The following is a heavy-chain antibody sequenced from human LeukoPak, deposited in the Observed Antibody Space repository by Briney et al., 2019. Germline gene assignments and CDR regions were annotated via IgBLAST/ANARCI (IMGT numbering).Heavy chain of an antibody. V-gene: IGHV3-30*18. J-gene: IGHJ4*02. CDR2: ISNDGSNE. D-gene: IGHD2-15*01. Sequence: GGSLRLSCAASGFTFSTYGMHWVRQAPGKGLEWVAGISNDGSNEYYGDSVKGRFTVSRDNSKNTLYLQMNSLRGEDTAVYYCAKLKDPRIRIWCFDYWGQGSLLTVSS. CDR3: AKLKDPRIRIWCFDY. CDR1: GFTFSTYG.